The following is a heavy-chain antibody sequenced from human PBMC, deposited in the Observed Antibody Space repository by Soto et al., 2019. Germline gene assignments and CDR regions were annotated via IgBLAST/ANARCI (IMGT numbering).Heavy chain of an antibody. D-gene: IGHD2-15*01. CDR2: IYHSGST. J-gene: IGHJ4*02. Sequence: SETPSLTCTVSGGSISGGGYSWSWIRQPPGKGLEWIGYIYHSGSTYYNPSLKSRVTISVDRSKNQFSLKLSSVTAADTAVYYCARGYCSGGNCYRFNFDYWGQGTLVTVSS. CDR3: ARGYCSGGNCYRFNFDY. CDR1: GGSISGGGYS. V-gene: IGHV4-30-2*01.